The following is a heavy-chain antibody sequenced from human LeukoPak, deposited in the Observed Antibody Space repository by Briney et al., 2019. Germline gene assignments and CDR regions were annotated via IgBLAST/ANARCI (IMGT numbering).Heavy chain of an antibody. Sequence: ASVKVSCEASGYTFTSYYMHWVRQAPGQGLEWMGIINPSGGSTSYAQKFQGRVTMTRDTSTSTVYMELSSLRSEDTAVYYCARASYDILTGYYTPRIGWFDPWGQGTLVTVSS. J-gene: IGHJ5*02. V-gene: IGHV1-46*01. CDR2: INPSGGST. CDR1: GYTFTSYY. D-gene: IGHD3-9*01. CDR3: ARASYDILTGYYTPRIGWFDP.